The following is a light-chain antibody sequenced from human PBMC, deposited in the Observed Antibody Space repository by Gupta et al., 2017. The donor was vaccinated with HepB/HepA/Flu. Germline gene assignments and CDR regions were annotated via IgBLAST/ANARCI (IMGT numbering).Light chain of an antibody. CDR1: SSNIGSNY. V-gene: IGLV1-51*01. Sequence: QSVLTQPPSVSAAPGQKVTISCPGSSSNIGSNYVAWYQQLPGTAPKLLIYEDTRRPSGIPDRFSGSKSGTSATLGITGLQTGDEADYYCGTWDTTLSAAGVFGGGTKLTVL. J-gene: IGLJ3*02. CDR3: GTWDTTLSAAGV. CDR2: EDT.